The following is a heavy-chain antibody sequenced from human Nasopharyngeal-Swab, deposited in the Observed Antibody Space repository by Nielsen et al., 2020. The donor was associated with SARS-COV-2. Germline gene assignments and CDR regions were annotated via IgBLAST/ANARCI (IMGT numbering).Heavy chain of an antibody. J-gene: IGHJ4*02. CDR3: ARDRITIFGVEKPFDY. V-gene: IGHV3-21*01. CDR2: ISSSSSYI. CDR1: GFTFSSYS. Sequence: GGSLRLSCAASGFTFSSYSMNWIRQAPGKGLEWVSSISSSSSYIYYADSVKGRFTISRDNAKNSLHLQMNSLRAEDTAVYYCARDRITIFGVEKPFDYWGQGTLVTVSS. D-gene: IGHD3-3*01.